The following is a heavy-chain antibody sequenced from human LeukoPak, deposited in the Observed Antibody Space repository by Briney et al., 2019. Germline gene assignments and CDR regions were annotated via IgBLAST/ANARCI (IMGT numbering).Heavy chain of an antibody. J-gene: IGHJ3*02. CDR2: ISSSSSTI. Sequence: GGSLRLSCAASGFTFSSYSMNWVRQAPGKGLEWVSYISSSSSTIYYADSVKGRFTISRDNAKNSLYLQMNSLRAEDTAVYYCASSLAAAGKGTFDIWGQGTMVTVSS. V-gene: IGHV3-48*01. CDR1: GFTFSSYS. D-gene: IGHD6-13*01. CDR3: ASSLAAAGKGTFDI.